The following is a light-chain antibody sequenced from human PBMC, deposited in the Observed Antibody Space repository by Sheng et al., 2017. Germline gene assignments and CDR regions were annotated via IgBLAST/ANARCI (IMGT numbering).Light chain of an antibody. V-gene: IGKV3-11*01. CDR1: QSASTY. CDR2: DAS. Sequence: EIVLTQSPDTLSLSPGERATLSCRASQSASTYVAWYQQKPGQAPRLLIYDASQRATGIPARFTGSGSGTDFTLTISSLEPEDYAVYYCQYRSNWPPITFGQGTRLEIK. J-gene: IGKJ5*01. CDR3: QYRSNWPPIT.